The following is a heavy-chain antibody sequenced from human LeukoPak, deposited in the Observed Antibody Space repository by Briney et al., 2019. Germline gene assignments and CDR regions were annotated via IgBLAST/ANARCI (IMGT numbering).Heavy chain of an antibody. Sequence: ASVKVSCKASGYTFTDYSIHWVRQAPGQGLEWMGWIHPNSGGTNYAQKFQGRVIMTRDTSITTAYMELSRLKSDDTALYYCASKGAGHCYDASCMGSFDLWGQGTTVAVSS. D-gene: IGHD2-15*01. CDR1: GYTFTDYS. J-gene: IGHJ3*01. CDR3: ASKGAGHCYDASCMGSFDL. CDR2: IHPNSGGT. V-gene: IGHV1-2*02.